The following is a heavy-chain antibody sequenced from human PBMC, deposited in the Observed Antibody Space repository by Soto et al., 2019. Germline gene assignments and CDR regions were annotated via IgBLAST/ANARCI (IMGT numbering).Heavy chain of an antibody. D-gene: IGHD3-10*01. CDR1: GYTFTGCY. Sequence: ASVKVSCKASGYTFTGCYMHWVRQAPGQGLEWMGWINPNSGGTNYAQKFQGWVTMTRDTSISTAFLELSRLTSHDTAVYYCARGSLTMVRGVIGAFDIWGQGTMVTVS. J-gene: IGHJ3*02. CDR3: ARGSLTMVRGVIGAFDI. CDR2: INPNSGGT. V-gene: IGHV1-2*04.